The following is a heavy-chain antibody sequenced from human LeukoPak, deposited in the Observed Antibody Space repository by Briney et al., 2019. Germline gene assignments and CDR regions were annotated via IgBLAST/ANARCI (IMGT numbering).Heavy chain of an antibody. J-gene: IGHJ4*02. CDR2: IYTSGST. CDR1: GGSISSGSYY. Sequence: SETLSLTCTVSGGSISSGSYYWSWLRQPAGKGLEWIGRIYTSGSTNYNPSLKSRVTISVDTSKNQFSLKLSSATAADTAVYYCAGGRWLQSEGFDYWGQGTLVTVSS. CDR3: AGGRWLQSEGFDY. V-gene: IGHV4-61*02. D-gene: IGHD5-24*01.